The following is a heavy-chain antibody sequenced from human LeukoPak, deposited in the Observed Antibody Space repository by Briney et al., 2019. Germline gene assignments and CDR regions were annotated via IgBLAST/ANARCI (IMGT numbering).Heavy chain of an antibody. CDR3: AKGGGPYHLPTDY. V-gene: IGHV3-23*01. J-gene: IGHJ4*02. CDR1: GFTSSNAW. CDR2: ITSAGNT. D-gene: IGHD2-2*01. Sequence: GGSLRLSCAASGFTSSNAWMSWVRQAPGKGLEWVSAITSAGNTYYADSVKGRFTISRDSSKNTLYLQMNSLRSEDTAVYYCAKGGGPYHLPTDYWGQGTLVTVSS.